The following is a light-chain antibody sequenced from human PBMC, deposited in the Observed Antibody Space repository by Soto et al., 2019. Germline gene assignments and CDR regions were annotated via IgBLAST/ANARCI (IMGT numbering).Light chain of an antibody. CDR3: FSYAGGSSWV. Sequence: QSALTQPASVSGSPGQSITISCTGTSSDVGNYNRVSWYQKYPGKAPRPLTYEDVKRPSGVFNRFSGSKSDNTASLSVSGLEDEDEADYYCFSYAGGSSWVFGGGTKLTVL. V-gene: IGLV2-23*01. J-gene: IGLJ3*02. CDR1: SSDVGNYNR. CDR2: EDV.